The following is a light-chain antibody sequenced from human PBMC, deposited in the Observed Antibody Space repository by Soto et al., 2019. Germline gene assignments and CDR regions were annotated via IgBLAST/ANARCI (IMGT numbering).Light chain of an antibody. V-gene: IGLV2-23*01. CDR3: CSYAGSSTFYV. CDR2: EGS. Sequence: QSELTKPGYGTGSPGEAVTISRTGTSSDVGSYNLVSWYQQHPGKAPKLMIYEGSKRPSGVSNRFSGSKSGNTASLTISGLQAEDEADYYCCSYAGSSTFYVLGTGTKVTVL. CDR1: SSDVGSYNL. J-gene: IGLJ1*01.